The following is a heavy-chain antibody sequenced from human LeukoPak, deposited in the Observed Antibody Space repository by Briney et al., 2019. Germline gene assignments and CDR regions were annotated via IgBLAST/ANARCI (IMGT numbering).Heavy chain of an antibody. D-gene: IGHD6-19*01. Sequence: ASVKVSCKASGYTFTSYGISWVRQAPGQGLEWMGWISAYNGNTNYAQKLQGRVTITTDTSTSTAYKELRSLRSADTAVYYCARTSYSSGWTRNYYYYYYMDVWGKGTTVTISS. CDR1: GYTFTSYG. CDR3: ARTSYSSGWTRNYYYYYYMDV. CDR2: ISAYNGNT. V-gene: IGHV1-18*01. J-gene: IGHJ6*03.